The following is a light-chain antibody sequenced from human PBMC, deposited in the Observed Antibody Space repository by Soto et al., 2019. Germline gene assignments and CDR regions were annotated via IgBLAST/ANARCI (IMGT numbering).Light chain of an antibody. Sequence: LSPSSVAASVEDRVTLTCRASQSLTIYLNWYQHRPGKAPKLLISAASNLQPGVPSRFSGSGSGTVFSPTISSLQPEDPATYYGQQTYITPPFNFGPGTRLEI. J-gene: IGKJ5*01. V-gene: IGKV1-39*01. CDR3: QQTYITPPFN. CDR1: QSLTIY. CDR2: AAS.